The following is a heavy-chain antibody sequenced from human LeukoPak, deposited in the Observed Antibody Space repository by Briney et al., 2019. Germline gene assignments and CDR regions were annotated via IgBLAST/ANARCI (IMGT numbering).Heavy chain of an antibody. V-gene: IGHV3-23*01. CDR3: AKDGSPLVGATNYFDY. CDR2: ISGSGGST. J-gene: IGHJ4*02. D-gene: IGHD1-26*01. Sequence: GGSLRLSCAASGFTFSSYAMSWVRQAPGKGLEWVSAISGSGGSTYYADSVKGRFTISRDNSKNTLYLQMNSLRAEDTAVYYCAKDGSPLVGATNYFDYWGQGTLVTVSS. CDR1: GFTFSSYA.